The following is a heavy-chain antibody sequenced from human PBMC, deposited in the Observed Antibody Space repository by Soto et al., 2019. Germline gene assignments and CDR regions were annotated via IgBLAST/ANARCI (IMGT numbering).Heavy chain of an antibody. Sequence: GASVKVSCKASGYTFTSYGISWVRQAPGQGLEWMGWISAYNGNTNYAQKLQGRVTMTTDTSTSTAYMELRSLRSDDTAVYYCAGEMGYSYGHGWFDPWGQGTLVTVSS. D-gene: IGHD5-18*01. CDR3: AGEMGYSYGHGWFDP. J-gene: IGHJ5*02. CDR1: GYTFTSYG. V-gene: IGHV1-18*01. CDR2: ISAYNGNT.